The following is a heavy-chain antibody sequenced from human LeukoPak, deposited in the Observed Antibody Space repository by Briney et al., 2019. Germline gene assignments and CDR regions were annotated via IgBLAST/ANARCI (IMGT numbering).Heavy chain of an antibody. D-gene: IGHD3-10*01. CDR3: ARDSSMLRGPLVIYYFDF. J-gene: IGHJ4*02. CDR1: GFTFSSYG. Sequence: GGSLRLSCAASGFTFSSYGMSWVRQAPGKGLEWVSAISGSGGSTYYADSVKGRFTISRDNSKNTLYLQMNSLRVEDTAVYYCARDSSMLRGPLVIYYFDFWGQGTLVTVSS. V-gene: IGHV3-23*01. CDR2: ISGSGGST.